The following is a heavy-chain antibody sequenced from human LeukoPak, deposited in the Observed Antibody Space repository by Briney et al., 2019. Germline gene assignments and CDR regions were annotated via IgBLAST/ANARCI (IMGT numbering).Heavy chain of an antibody. CDR2: IYYSGTT. CDR3: ARLESIAAPFDY. V-gene: IGHV4-39*01. J-gene: IGHJ4*02. D-gene: IGHD6-6*01. Sequence: SETLSFTCTVSGGSISSSSYYWGWIRQPPGKGLEWIGNIYYSGTTYYNPSLKSRVTISLDTSKNQFSLKLSSVTAADTAVYYCARLESIAAPFDYWGQGTLVTVSS. CDR1: GGSISSSSYY.